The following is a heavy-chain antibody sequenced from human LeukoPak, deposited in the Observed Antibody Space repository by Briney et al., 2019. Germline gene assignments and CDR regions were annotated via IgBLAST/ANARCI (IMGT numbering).Heavy chain of an antibody. J-gene: IGHJ4*02. D-gene: IGHD3-16*01. CDR3: ARKGVGGELGGFDY. Sequence: GGSLRLSCAASGFTFDDYGMSWVRQAPGTGLERVSGLNRNGDITGYADSVKGRFIISRDNAKNSLYLQMNSLRAEDTALYHCARKGVGGELGGFDYWGQGTLVTVSS. V-gene: IGHV3-20*01. CDR2: LNRNGDIT. CDR1: GFTFDDYG.